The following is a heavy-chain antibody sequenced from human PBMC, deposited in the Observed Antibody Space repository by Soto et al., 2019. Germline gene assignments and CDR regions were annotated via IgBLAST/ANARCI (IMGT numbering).Heavy chain of an antibody. CDR3: ARDSGATVTVWYFEL. Sequence: QVQLVESGGGVVQPGRSLRLSCAASGFTFSSYAMHWVRQAPGKGLEWVAVISYDGSNKYYADSVKGRFTISRDNSKNTLYLQMNSLRAEETAVYYCARDSGATVTVWYFELWGRGTLVTVSS. V-gene: IGHV3-30-3*01. CDR1: GFTFSSYA. CDR2: ISYDGSNK. D-gene: IGHD4-17*01. J-gene: IGHJ2*01.